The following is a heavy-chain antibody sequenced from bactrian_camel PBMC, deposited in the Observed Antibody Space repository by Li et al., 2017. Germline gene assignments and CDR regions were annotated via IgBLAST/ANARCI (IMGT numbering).Heavy chain of an antibody. J-gene: IGHJ4*01. CDR2: IDTTGMP. CDR3: AADFYNLQLARSYNY. D-gene: IGHD7*01. V-gene: IGHV3S53*01. Sequence: QVQLVESGGGSVQVGGSLTLSCEASGYSVSKGYMAWFRQAPGKEREGVATIDTTGMPTYTYSVKDRLTISKDNVKNTLYLLMNSLEVEDTAMYYCAADFYNLQLARSYNYWGQGTQVTVS. CDR1: GYSVSKGY.